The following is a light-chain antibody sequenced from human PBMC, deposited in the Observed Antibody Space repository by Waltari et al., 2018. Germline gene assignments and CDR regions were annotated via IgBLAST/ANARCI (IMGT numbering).Light chain of an antibody. CDR2: GAS. Sequence: EIVLTQSPGTLSLSPGATATLSCRASQRLSVASLAWYQHKSGQAPRLLIYGASYRATGIPDRFSGSGSGTDVTLTIARLEPDDCAVYYCQQYDTSPGTFGQGTKLEI. V-gene: IGKV3-20*01. CDR1: QRLSVAS. J-gene: IGKJ2*01. CDR3: QQYDTSPGT.